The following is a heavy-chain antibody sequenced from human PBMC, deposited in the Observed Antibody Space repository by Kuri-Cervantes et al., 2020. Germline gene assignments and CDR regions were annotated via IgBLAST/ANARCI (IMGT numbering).Heavy chain of an antibody. CDR2: ISSSGSTI. CDR1: GFIFSDYY. Sequence: GESLKISCAASGFIFSDYYMSWVRQVPGKGLEWVSYISSSGSTIYYADSVKGRFTISRDNAKNSLYLQMNSLRAEDTAVYYCAITYYDFWSGYPSREYFQHWGQGTLVTVSS. D-gene: IGHD3-3*01. CDR3: AITYYDFWSGYPSREYFQH. V-gene: IGHV3-11*04. J-gene: IGHJ1*01.